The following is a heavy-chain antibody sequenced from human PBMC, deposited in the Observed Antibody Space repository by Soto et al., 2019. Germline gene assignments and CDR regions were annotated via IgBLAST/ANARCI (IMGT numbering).Heavy chain of an antibody. CDR1: GFTFSSYA. J-gene: IGHJ4*02. D-gene: IGHD3-16*01. CDR2: ISGSGGST. V-gene: IGHV3-23*01. Sequence: PGGSLRLSCAASGFTFSSYAMSWVRQAPGKGLEWVSAISGSGGSTYYADSVKGRFTISRDNSKNTLYLQMNSPRAEDTAVYYCAKNPNWGSNYFDYWGQGTLVTVSS. CDR3: AKNPNWGSNYFDY.